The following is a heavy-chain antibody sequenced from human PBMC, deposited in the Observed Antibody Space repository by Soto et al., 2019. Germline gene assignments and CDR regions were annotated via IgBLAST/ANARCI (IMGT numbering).Heavy chain of an antibody. J-gene: IGHJ6*02. CDR2: ISHSGTT. CDR3: ARSRDDFWSAFPRIYHYVVDV. CDR1: DGSFSSYY. V-gene: IGHV4-34*01. D-gene: IGHD3-3*01. Sequence: VQLQQWGAGLLKPSETLALTCAVYDGSFSSYYWTWIRQPPGKGLEWIGEISHSGTTNYAPSLKIPLPISVDTSKNQFSMKLSSVTAADTAVYYCARSRDDFWSAFPRIYHYVVDVWGQGHAVTVSS.